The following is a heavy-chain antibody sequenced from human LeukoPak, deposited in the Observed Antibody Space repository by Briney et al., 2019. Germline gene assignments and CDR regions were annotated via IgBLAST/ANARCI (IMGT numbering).Heavy chain of an antibody. CDR2: FDPEDGET. V-gene: IGHV1-24*01. Sequence: ASVKVSCKVSGYTLTELSMHWVRQAPGKGLEWMGGFDPEDGETIYAQKFQGRVTMTEDTSTDTAYMELSSLRSEDTAVYYCATVRGYSSGLPTYFDYWGQGTLVTVSS. CDR3: ATVRGYSSGLPTYFDY. J-gene: IGHJ4*02. CDR1: GYTLTELS. D-gene: IGHD6-19*01.